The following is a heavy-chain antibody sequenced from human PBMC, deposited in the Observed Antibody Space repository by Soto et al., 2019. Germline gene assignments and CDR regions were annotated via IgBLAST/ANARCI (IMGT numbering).Heavy chain of an antibody. V-gene: IGHV3-48*02. CDR1: GFTFSSYS. CDR2: ISSSSSTI. J-gene: IGHJ4*02. Sequence: EVQLVESGGGLVQPGGSLRLSCAASGFTFSSYSMNWVRQAPGKGLERVSYISSSSSTIYYADSVKGRFSISRDNAKNSLYLHMNSLRDEDTALYYCATAMTTVTKVVDYWGQGTLVTVSS. CDR3: ATAMTTVTKVVDY. D-gene: IGHD4-17*01.